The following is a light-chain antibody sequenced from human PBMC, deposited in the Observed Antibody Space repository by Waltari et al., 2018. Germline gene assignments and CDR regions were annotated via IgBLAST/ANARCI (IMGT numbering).Light chain of an antibody. CDR3: SSYTSSSTLGV. Sequence: QSALTQPASVSGSPGQSITISCPGTSSDGDSYNSVSWYQQHPGKAPKLMIYEVSNRPSGVSDRFSGSKSGNTASLTISGLQAEDEAVYFCSSYTSSSTLGVFGTGTKVTVL. J-gene: IGLJ1*01. CDR2: EVS. CDR1: SSDGDSYNS. V-gene: IGLV2-14*01.